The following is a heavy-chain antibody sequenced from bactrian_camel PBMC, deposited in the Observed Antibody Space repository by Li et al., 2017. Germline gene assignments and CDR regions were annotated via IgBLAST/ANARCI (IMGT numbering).Heavy chain of an antibody. CDR2: IRNDGLT. D-gene: IGHD2*01. Sequence: LVESGGGSVQAGGSLRLSCAASGYTYSRNCMGWLRQASEKESEGVAVIRNDGLTTYADSVKSRFTISKDNAKNTLYLQMNSLKPEDTGMYYCAAAQLLSANLMLNSIYYRYWGQGTQVTVS. CDR3: AAAQLLSANLMLNSIYYRY. V-gene: IGHV3S53*01. J-gene: IGHJ4*01. CDR1: GYTYSRNC.